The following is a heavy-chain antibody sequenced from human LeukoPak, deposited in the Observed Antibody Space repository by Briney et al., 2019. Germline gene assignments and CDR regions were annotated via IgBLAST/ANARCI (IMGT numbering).Heavy chain of an antibody. Sequence: GGSLRLSCAASGFTFSTYSMNWVRQAPGKGLEWVAVISYDGSNKYYADSVKGRFTISRDNSKNTLYLQMNSLRAEDTAVYYCARDFNVDIVVVPGHYWGQGTLVTVSS. CDR3: ARDFNVDIVVVPGHY. D-gene: IGHD2-2*01. J-gene: IGHJ4*02. CDR1: GFTFSTYS. V-gene: IGHV3-30*03. CDR2: ISYDGSNK.